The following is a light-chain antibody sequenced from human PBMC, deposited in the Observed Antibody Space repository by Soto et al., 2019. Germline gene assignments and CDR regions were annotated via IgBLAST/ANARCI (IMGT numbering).Light chain of an antibody. CDR3: QHRSDWPLT. Sequence: EIVLTQSPATLSLSPGERATLSCRASQSVSIYLAWYQQKPGQAPRLRIYDASNRATGIPARFSGSGSGTDFTLTISSLEPEDFAVYYCQHRSDWPLTFGGGTKVEIK. J-gene: IGKJ4*01. CDR1: QSVSIY. CDR2: DAS. V-gene: IGKV3-11*01.